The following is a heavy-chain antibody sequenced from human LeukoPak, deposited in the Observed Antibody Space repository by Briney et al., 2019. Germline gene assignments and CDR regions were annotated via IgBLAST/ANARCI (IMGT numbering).Heavy chain of an antibody. D-gene: IGHD4-17*01. Sequence: GGSLRLSCAASGFTFSSYGMHWVRQAPGKGLEWVAFIRYDGSNKYYADSVKGRFTISRDNSKNTLYLQMNSLRAEDTAVYYCAKDQGDYGDYWYFDLWGRGTLVTVSS. V-gene: IGHV3-30*02. CDR3: AKDQGDYGDYWYFDL. CDR2: IRYDGSNK. J-gene: IGHJ2*01. CDR1: GFTFSSYG.